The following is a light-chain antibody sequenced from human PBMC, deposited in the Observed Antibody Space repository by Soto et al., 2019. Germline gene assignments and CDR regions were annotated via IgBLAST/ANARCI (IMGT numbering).Light chain of an antibody. J-gene: IGKJ1*01. CDR2: GAS. V-gene: IGKV3-20*01. CDR3: QQYGSSSWT. Sequence: EIVLTQSPGTLSLSPGERATLSCRASQSVSSIYLAWYQQKPGQAPRLLIYGASSRATGIPDRFSGSGSGTDCTLTISRLEPEDFAVYYCQQYGSSSWTFGQGTKVEIK. CDR1: QSVSSIY.